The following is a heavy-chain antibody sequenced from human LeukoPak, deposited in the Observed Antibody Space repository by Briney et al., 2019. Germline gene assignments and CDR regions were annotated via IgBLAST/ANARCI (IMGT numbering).Heavy chain of an antibody. D-gene: IGHD3-3*01. CDR2: IHTSGST. Sequence: PSETLSLTCTVSGGSISNYHSSWIRQPAGKGLEWIGQIHTSGSTNYNPPLKSRVSMSIDTTEDQVSLTIRSVTAADTAFYYCARRDISDCWSFPYWGQEPLVTVSS. V-gene: IGHV4-4*07. J-gene: IGHJ4*02. CDR3: ARRDISDCWSFPY. CDR1: GGSISNYH.